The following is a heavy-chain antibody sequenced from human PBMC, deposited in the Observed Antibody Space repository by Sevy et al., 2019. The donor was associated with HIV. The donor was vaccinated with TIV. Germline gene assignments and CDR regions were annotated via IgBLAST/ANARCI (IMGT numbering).Heavy chain of an antibody. CDR2: ISSDGSST. CDR1: GFSLSSYW. Sequence: GGSRLSCAASGFSLSSYWMHWVRQVPDKGLMWVSRISSDGSSTYYADSVKGRFTISRDNAKNTLYLQMNSLTAEDTAVYYCASGVIRAQAPGYWGQGTLVTVSS. CDR3: ASGVIRAQAPGY. J-gene: IGHJ4*02. D-gene: IGHD2-8*01. V-gene: IGHV3-74*01.